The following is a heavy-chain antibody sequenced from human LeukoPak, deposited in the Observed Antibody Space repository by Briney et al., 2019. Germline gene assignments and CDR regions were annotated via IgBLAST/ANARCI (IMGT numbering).Heavy chain of an antibody. J-gene: IGHJ4*02. D-gene: IGHD3-22*01. CDR2: ISSGSSSI. V-gene: IGHV3-48*01. Sequence: PGGSLRLSCAGSGFTFSSYDMNWVRQAPGKGLEWVSYISSGSSSIDYADSVKGRLTISRDNSKNTLYLQLNNLRAEDTAMFYCAKDRGDSSGHLYYFDYWGQGTLVTVSS. CDR1: GFTFSSYD. CDR3: AKDRGDSSGHLYYFDY.